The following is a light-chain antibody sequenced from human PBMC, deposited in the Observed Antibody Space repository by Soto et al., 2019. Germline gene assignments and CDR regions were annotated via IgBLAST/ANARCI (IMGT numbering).Light chain of an antibody. Sequence: QSALTQPASVSGSPGQSITISCTGTSSDVGGYNYVSWYQQHPGKAPKLMIYEVSNRPSGVSNRFSGSKSGNTASLTISGLQAEDEADYYCSSYTSSSNGAVFGGGTQLTVL. CDR2: EVS. CDR3: SSYTSSSNGAV. CDR1: SSDVGGYNY. V-gene: IGLV2-14*01. J-gene: IGLJ7*01.